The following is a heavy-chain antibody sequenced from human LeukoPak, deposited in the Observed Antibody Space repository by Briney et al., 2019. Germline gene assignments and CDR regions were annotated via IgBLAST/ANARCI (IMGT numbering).Heavy chain of an antibody. V-gene: IGHV3-23*01. CDR2: ISVSGNT. J-gene: IGHJ4*02. Sequence: PGGSLRLSCAASGFTLSSYAMSWVRQGPGKGLEWVSAISVSGNTYHADSVKGRFTSSRDNSKNTLFLQMNSLRAEDTAVYYCAKDWGVEGDSKRGFDYWGQGTLVTVSS. CDR3: AKDWGVEGDSKRGFDY. D-gene: IGHD4-11*01. CDR1: GFTLSSYA.